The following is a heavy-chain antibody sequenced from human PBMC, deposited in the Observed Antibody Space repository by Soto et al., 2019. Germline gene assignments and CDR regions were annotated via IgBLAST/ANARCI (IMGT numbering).Heavy chain of an antibody. CDR2: TYYRSKWYN. J-gene: IGHJ6*02. Sequence: PSPTLSLTCAISGDSVSSNSAAWNWIRQSPSRGLEWLGRTYYRSKWYNDYAVSVKSRITINPDTSKNQFSLQLNSVTPEDTAVYYCARDGIAAADTYYYYGMDVWGQGTTVTVSS. CDR1: GDSVSSNSAA. V-gene: IGHV6-1*01. D-gene: IGHD6-13*01. CDR3: ARDGIAAADTYYYYGMDV.